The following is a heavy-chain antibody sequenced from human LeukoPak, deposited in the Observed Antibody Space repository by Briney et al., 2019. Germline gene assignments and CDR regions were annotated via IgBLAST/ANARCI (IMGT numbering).Heavy chain of an antibody. D-gene: IGHD6-19*01. CDR3: AKVRVSIAVALKPDFDY. CDR2: IKQDGSKK. J-gene: IGHJ4*02. Sequence: GGSLRLSCVASGFPFSSYWMTWVRQAPGKGLEWVANIKQDGSKKSYVDSVKGRFTISRDKAKNSLYLQMNSLRAEDTAVYYCAKVRVSIAVALKPDFDYWGQGTLVTVSS. CDR1: GFPFSSYW. V-gene: IGHV3-7*03.